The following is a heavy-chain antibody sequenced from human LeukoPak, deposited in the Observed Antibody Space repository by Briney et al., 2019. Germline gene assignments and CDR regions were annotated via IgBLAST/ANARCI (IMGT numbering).Heavy chain of an antibody. CDR3: ARDGFSSAINS. CDR1: GFTFNTYW. D-gene: IGHD2-21*02. Sequence: GGSLRLSCAASGFTFNTYWMSWVRQTPGKGLEWVANIKEDGSQKNYVDSVRGRFTISRDNAKNSLYLQMNSLRAADTAVYYCARDGFSSAINSWGQGTLVTVSS. J-gene: IGHJ4*02. V-gene: IGHV3-7*01. CDR2: IKEDGSQK.